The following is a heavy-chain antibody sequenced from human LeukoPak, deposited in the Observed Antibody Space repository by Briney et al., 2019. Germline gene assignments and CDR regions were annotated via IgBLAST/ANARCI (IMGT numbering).Heavy chain of an antibody. Sequence: ASVKVSSTSSVYTVTAYYMHWVRQAPGQGLEWMGWINPNSGGTNYAQKFQGRVTMTRDTSFSTAYMELSRLRSDDTAVYYCARFRFDYYDSSGTSNWFDPWGQGTLVTVSS. CDR2: INPNSGGT. CDR3: ARFRFDYYDSSGTSNWFDP. J-gene: IGHJ5*02. V-gene: IGHV1-2*02. CDR1: VYTVTAYY. D-gene: IGHD3-22*01.